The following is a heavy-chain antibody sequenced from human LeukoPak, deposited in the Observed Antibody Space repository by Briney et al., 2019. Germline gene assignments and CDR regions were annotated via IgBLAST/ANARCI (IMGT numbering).Heavy chain of an antibody. V-gene: IGHV3-23*01. Sequence: GGTLRLPCAASGFTFNTYAMIWVRRAPGKGLEWLSSFYASDGSIYYADSVKGRFTLSRETSKNTLYLQINSLRGEDTAVLYWAKGGSTSCYASTGYWGQGTLVPVSS. CDR2: FYASDGSI. CDR3: AKGGSTSCYASTGY. CDR1: GFTFNTYA. D-gene: IGHD2-2*01. J-gene: IGHJ4*02.